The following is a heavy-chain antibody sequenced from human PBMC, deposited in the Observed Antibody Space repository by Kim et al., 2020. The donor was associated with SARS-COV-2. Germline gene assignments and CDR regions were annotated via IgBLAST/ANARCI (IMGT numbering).Heavy chain of an antibody. V-gene: IGHV1-69*13. Sequence: SVKVSCKASGGTFSSYAISWVRQAPGQGLEWMGGIIPIFGTANYAQKFQGRVTITADESTSTAYMELSSLRSEDTAVYYCARDYSGSYPGGYYYYGMDVWGQGTTVTVSS. CDR1: GGTFSSYA. D-gene: IGHD1-26*01. CDR2: IIPIFGTA. J-gene: IGHJ6*02. CDR3: ARDYSGSYPGGYYYYGMDV.